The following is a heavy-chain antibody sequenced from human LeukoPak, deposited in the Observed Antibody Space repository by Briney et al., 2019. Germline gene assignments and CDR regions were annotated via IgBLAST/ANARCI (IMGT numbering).Heavy chain of an antibody. CDR3: ATYYDFWSGFGY. V-gene: IGHV3-21*01. CDR2: ISSSSSYI. D-gene: IGHD3-3*01. Sequence: PGGPLRLPCAASGFTFSSYSVNWVRQAPGKGLEWVSSISSSSSYIYYADSVKGRLTISRDNAKNSLYLQMNSLRAEDTAVYYCATYYDFWSGFGYWGQGTLVTVSS. CDR1: GFTFSSYS. J-gene: IGHJ4*02.